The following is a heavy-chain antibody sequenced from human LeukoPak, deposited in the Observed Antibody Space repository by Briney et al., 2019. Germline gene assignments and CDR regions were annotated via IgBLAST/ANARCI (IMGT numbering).Heavy chain of an antibody. CDR3: ARRWYTGTYCDL. D-gene: IGHD1-26*01. CDR2: INGDGTTT. J-gene: IGHJ4*02. V-gene: IGHV3-74*01. Sequence: GGSLRLSCAASGFTLSTHWMHWVRQAPGKGLVWVSRINGDGTTTSHADSVKGRFTISRVNAKSTLYLEMDSLRAEDAAIYYCARRWYTGTYCDLWGQGTLVTVSS. CDR1: GFTLSTHW.